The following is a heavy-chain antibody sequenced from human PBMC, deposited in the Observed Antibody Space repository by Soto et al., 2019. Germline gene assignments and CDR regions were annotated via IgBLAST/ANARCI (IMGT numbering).Heavy chain of an antibody. J-gene: IGHJ4*02. CDR1: GGSISSGGYS. V-gene: IGHV4-30-2*01. CDR3: AAGGGLPRYY. Sequence: QLQLQESGSGLVKPSQTLSLTCAVSGGSISSGGYSWSWIRQPPGKGLEWIGYIYHSGSTYYNPSLKSRFTISVARSKNQCSLKLSSVTAADTAVYYCAAGGGLPRYYWGQGTLVTVSS. D-gene: IGHD5-12*01. CDR2: IYHSGST.